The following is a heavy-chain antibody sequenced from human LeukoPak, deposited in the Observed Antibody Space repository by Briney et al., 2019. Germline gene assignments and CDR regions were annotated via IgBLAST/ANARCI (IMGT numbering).Heavy chain of an antibody. CDR3: ASQGASAPFDY. D-gene: IGHD1-26*01. V-gene: IGHV4-39*01. CDR2: IYYGGST. Sequence: SETLSLTCSVSGGSISSSSYYWGWIRQPPGKGLEWIGSIYYGGSTQYNSSLKSRVTISVDTSKNQFSLKLSSVTAADTAVYYCASQGASAPFDYWGQGTLVTVSS. CDR1: GGSISSSSYY. J-gene: IGHJ4*02.